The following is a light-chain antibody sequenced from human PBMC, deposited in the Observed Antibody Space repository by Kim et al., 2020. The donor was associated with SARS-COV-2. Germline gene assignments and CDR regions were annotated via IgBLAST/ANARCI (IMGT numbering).Light chain of an antibody. J-gene: IGLJ3*02. V-gene: IGLV4-69*01. CDR2: VNNDGSH. Sequence: ALGASVKLTCTLNSGHSSNAIAWHQQQPEKGPRYLMKVNNDGSHSKGDGIPDRFSGSSSGAERYLTISSLQSVDEADYYCQSWGVFGGGTKLTVL. CDR3: QSWGV. CDR1: SGHSSNA.